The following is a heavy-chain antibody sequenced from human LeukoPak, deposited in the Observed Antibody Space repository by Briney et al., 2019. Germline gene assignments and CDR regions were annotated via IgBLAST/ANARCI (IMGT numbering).Heavy chain of an antibody. J-gene: IGHJ5*02. V-gene: IGHV3-7*01. CDR1: GFTFSSYW. D-gene: IGHD3-10*01. Sequence: TGGSLRLSCAVSGFTFSSYWMSRVRQAPGKGLEWVANIKQDGSEKYYVDSVKGRFTISRDNAKNSLYLQMNSLRAEDTAVYYCARELVIWFGAVDPWDQGTLVTVSS. CDR3: ARELVIWFGAVDP. CDR2: IKQDGSEK.